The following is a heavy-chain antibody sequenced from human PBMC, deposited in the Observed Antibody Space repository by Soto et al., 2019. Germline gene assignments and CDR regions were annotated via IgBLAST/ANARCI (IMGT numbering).Heavy chain of an antibody. D-gene: IGHD1-1*01. Sequence: PSETLALTCTVSGGSISSYYWSWIRQPAGKGLEWIGRIYTSGSTNYNPSLKSRVTISVATSKNQFSLKLSSVTAADTAVYYCAKLDDTYYYYYGMDVWGQGTTV. J-gene: IGHJ6*02. CDR3: AKLDDTYYYYYGMDV. CDR1: GGSISSYY. CDR2: IYTSGST. V-gene: IGHV4-4*07.